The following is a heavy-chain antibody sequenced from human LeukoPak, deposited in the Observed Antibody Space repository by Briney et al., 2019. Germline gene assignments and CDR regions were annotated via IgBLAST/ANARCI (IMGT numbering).Heavy chain of an antibody. D-gene: IGHD3-10*01. CDR1: GFTFSSYD. V-gene: IGHV3-13*01. CDR2: IGTIGDT. J-gene: IGHJ4*02. CDR3: AKELAREVLWFGELLAPLHRGEFDY. Sequence: GGSLRLSCAASGFTFSSYDMHWVRQDTGKGLEWVSAIGTIGDTYYTGSVKGRFTISRDNSKNTLYLQMNSLRAEDTAVYYCAKELAREVLWFGELLAPLHRGEFDYWGQGTLVTVSS.